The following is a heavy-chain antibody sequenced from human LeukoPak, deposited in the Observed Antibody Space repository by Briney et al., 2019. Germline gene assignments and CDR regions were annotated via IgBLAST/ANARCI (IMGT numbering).Heavy chain of an antibody. D-gene: IGHD2-15*01. CDR3: AKAALGYCSGGSCYSWGAFDI. CDR2: ISGSGGST. CDR1: GFTFGSYA. Sequence: PGGSLRLSCAASGFTFGSYAMSWVRQAPGKGMEWVSAISGSGGSTYYADSVKGRFTISRDNSKNTLYLQMNSLRAEDTAVYYCAKAALGYCSGGSCYSWGAFDIWGQGTMVTVSS. V-gene: IGHV3-23*01. J-gene: IGHJ3*02.